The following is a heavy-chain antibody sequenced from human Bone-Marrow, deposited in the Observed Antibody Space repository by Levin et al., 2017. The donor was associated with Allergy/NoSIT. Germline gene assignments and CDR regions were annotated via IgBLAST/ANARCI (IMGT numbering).Heavy chain of an antibody. V-gene: IGHV3-74*01. J-gene: IGHJ4*02. CDR3: ARIPVRDSGSYTPYFDY. D-gene: IGHD1-26*01. Sequence: GGSLRLSCAASGFTFSKYWMHWVRQAPGKGLVWVSRIHSDGGTTNYADSVKGRFTISRDNAKNTLYLQMNSLRAEDTAMYYCARIPVRDSGSYTPYFDYWGQGTLVTVSS. CDR1: GFTFSKYW. CDR2: IHSDGGTT.